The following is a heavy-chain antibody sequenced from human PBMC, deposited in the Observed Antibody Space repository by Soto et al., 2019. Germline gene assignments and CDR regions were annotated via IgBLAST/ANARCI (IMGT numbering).Heavy chain of an antibody. J-gene: IGHJ4*02. CDR2: IRSKAYGGTT. D-gene: IGHD3-10*01. CDR1: GFTFGGYA. Sequence: GGSLRLSCTPSGFTFGGYAMSWFRQSAGRGLGGVGFIRSKAYGGTTEYAASVKGRFTISRDDSESIAYLQMNSLKTEDTVVYYCTRDSGHLHWGQGTLVTVSS. V-gene: IGHV3-49*03. CDR3: TRDSGHLH.